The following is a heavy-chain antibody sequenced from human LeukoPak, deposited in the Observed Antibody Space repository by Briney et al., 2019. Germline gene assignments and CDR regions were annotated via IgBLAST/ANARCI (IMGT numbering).Heavy chain of an antibody. CDR2: INSDGSST. Sequence: PGGSLTLPCAASGFTFSSYWMHWVRQAPGKGLVWVSRINSDGSSTSYADSAKGRFTISRDNAKNTLYLQMNSLSAEDTAVYYCARDLFTLIDYYGMDVWGQGTTVTVSS. J-gene: IGHJ6*02. D-gene: IGHD2/OR15-2a*01. CDR1: GFTFSSYW. CDR3: ARDLFTLIDYYGMDV. V-gene: IGHV3-74*01.